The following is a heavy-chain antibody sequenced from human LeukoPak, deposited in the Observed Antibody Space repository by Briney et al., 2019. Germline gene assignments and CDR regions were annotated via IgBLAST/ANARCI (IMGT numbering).Heavy chain of an antibody. D-gene: IGHD5-18*01. J-gene: IGHJ4*02. CDR2: ISYDGNNK. CDR3: AKDIEEGYSYGLFDY. CDR1: GFTFSSYG. V-gene: IGHV3-30*18. Sequence: GRSLRLSCAASGFTFSSYGMHWVRQAPGEGLEWMAVISYDGNNKYYADSVEGRFTISRDNSKNTLCLQMNSLRAEDTAVYYCAKDIEEGYSYGLFDYWGQGTLVTVSS.